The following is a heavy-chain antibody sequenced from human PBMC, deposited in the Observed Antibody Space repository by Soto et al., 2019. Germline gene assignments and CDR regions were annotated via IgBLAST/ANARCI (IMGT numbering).Heavy chain of an antibody. J-gene: IGHJ6*02. Sequence: GGSLRLSCAASGFSFSKYSMYWVRQAPGKGPIWMSRINIDGSDRMYADSVRGRFTISRDNAMNTLYLQMNSLRPEDTAVYYCARGGGGLDVWGPGTKVTVS. D-gene: IGHD3-10*01. CDR3: ARGGGGLDV. CDR2: INIDGSDR. CDR1: GFSFSKYS. V-gene: IGHV3-74*03.